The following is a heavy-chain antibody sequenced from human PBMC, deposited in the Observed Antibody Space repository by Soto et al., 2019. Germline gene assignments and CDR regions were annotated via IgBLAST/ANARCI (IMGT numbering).Heavy chain of an antibody. D-gene: IGHD1-1*01. CDR3: WRHDKTALPPLDS. V-gene: IGHV1-69*06. J-gene: IGHJ4*02. Sequence: QVHLVQSGAEVKSPGSAVKVSCKVSGAGDTFSNYSLNWMRQAPGQGLEWMGGTIPAFGTANYAQKFQGRVTIPEDTSTTRGYMELSSLRSDDTAVYYCWRHDKTALPPLDSWGKGTLVSVSS. CDR1: GAGDTFSNYS. CDR2: TIPAFGTA.